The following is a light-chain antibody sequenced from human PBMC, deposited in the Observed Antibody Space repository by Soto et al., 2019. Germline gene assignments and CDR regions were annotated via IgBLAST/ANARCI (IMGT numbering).Light chain of an antibody. Sequence: DIQFTQSPSFLSASVGDTVTITCRASQGISTSLAWYQETPGMAPKLLIYAASTVNSGVPSRFSGSGSGTEFTLTINGLQPEDLSTYYCQQVNGYPFTFGGGTKVE. V-gene: IGKV1-9*01. CDR2: AAS. CDR1: QGISTS. J-gene: IGKJ4*01. CDR3: QQVNGYPFT.